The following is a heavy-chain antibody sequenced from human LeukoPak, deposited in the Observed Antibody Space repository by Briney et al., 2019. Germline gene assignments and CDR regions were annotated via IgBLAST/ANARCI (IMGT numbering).Heavy chain of an antibody. CDR2: ISGSGGST. J-gene: IGHJ6*02. CDR1: GFTFSSYA. D-gene: IGHD1-1*01. CDR3: AKDGGVRYNWNDDYYYYYGMDV. V-gene: IGHV3-23*01. Sequence: GGSLRVSCAASGFTFSSYAMSWVRQDPGKGLEWVSAISGSGGSTYYADSVKGRFTISRDNSKNTLYLQMNSLRAEDTAVYYCAKDGGVRYNWNDDYYYYYGMDVWGQGTTVTVSS.